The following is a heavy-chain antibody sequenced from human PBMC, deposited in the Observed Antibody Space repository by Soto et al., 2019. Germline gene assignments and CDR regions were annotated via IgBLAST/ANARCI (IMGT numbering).Heavy chain of an antibody. J-gene: IGHJ4*02. CDR2: INWNSGSI. D-gene: IGHD3-22*01. V-gene: IGHV3-9*01. CDR1: GFTFDDYA. CDR3: AKGYNYDRSGNPDY. Sequence: GWSLRLSCAASGFTFDDYAMHWVRQAPGKGLEWVSGINWNSGSIGYADSVKGRFTISRDNAKNSLYLQMNSLRTEDTALYYCAKGYNYDRSGNPDYWGQGTLVTVSS.